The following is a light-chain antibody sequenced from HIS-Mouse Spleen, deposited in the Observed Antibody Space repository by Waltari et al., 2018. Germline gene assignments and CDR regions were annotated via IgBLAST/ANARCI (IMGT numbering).Light chain of an antibody. J-gene: IGLJ3*02. V-gene: IGLV3-21*03. Sequence: SYVLTQPPSVSVAPGKTARITCGGNNIGSKSVHWYQQKPGQAPVLVVYDDSDRPSGIAEDVSGSNSGTTATLTISRVEAGDEADYCCQVWDSSSDHPWVFGGGTKLTVL. CDR2: DDS. CDR3: QVWDSSSDHPWV. CDR1: NIGSKS.